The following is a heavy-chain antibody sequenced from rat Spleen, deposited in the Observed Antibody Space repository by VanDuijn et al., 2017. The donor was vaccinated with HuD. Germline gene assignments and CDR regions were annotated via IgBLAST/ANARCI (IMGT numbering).Heavy chain of an antibody. Sequence: EVQLVESGGGLVQPGRSLKLSCAASEFTFSNYYMAWVRQAPKKGLEWVATISSSGSRRFYSDSVKGRFTVSRDNAKNILYLQMDNLRSEDTATYYCTIRDGGFPGWGQGTLVTVSS. CDR3: TIRDGGFPG. J-gene: IGHJ3*01. CDR2: ISSSGSRR. CDR1: EFTFSNYY. V-gene: IGHV5-27*01. D-gene: IGHD1-11*01.